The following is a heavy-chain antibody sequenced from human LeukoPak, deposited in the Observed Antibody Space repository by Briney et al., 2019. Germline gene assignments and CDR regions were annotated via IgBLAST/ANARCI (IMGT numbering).Heavy chain of an antibody. V-gene: IGHV3-7*01. Sequence: GSLRLSCAASGFTFSTYSMHWVRQAPGKGLEWVANIKQDGSEKYYVDSVKGRFTISRDKAKKLLYLQMNSLRAEDTAVYYCARERGSGYYYFDYWGQGTLVTVSS. CDR3: ARERGSGYYYFDY. CDR2: IKQDGSEK. CDR1: GFTFSTYS. J-gene: IGHJ4*02. D-gene: IGHD5-12*01.